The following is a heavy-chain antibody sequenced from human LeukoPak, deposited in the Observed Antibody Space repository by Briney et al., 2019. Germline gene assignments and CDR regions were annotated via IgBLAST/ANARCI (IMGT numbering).Heavy chain of an antibody. Sequence: ASVKVSCKTSGNTFIGFYIHCARQAPGQGLEWMGWINPTSGGTNYAQGFQGRVTMTRDTSLSTAYMQLSRLKSDDTAVYYCARGAAIQLWWLDYWGQGTLVTVSS. V-gene: IGHV1-2*02. D-gene: IGHD5-18*01. J-gene: IGHJ4*02. CDR2: INPTSGGT. CDR1: GNTFIGFY. CDR3: ARGAAIQLWWLDY.